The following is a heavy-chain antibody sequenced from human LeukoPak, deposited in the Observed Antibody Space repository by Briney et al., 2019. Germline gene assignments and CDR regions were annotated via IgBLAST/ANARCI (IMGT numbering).Heavy chain of an antibody. CDR3: AKDKYYDSSGYSDY. CDR2: ISWNSGSI. Sequence: PGGSLRLSCAASGFTFDDYAMHWVRQAPGKGLEWVSGISWNSGSIGYADSVKGRFTISRDSAKNSLYLQMNSLRAEDTALYYCAKDKYYDSSGYSDYWGQGTLVTVSS. V-gene: IGHV3-9*01. J-gene: IGHJ4*02. CDR1: GFTFDDYA. D-gene: IGHD3-22*01.